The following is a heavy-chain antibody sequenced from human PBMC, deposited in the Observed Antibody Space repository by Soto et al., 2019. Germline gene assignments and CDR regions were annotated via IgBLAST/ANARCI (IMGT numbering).Heavy chain of an antibody. J-gene: IGHJ4*02. Sequence: GEPRKISCKVSGDCFTGFWIGWVSQMPGKGLEWLGSIYPRDSDTRYSPSFQGQVTISADKSLSTAYLQWNSLQASDTAIYYCARQHPLDSRVWYTWGQGTLVTVSS. D-gene: IGHD6-19*01. CDR3: ARQHPLDSRVWYT. V-gene: IGHV5-51*01. CDR1: GDCFTGFW. CDR2: IYPRDSDT.